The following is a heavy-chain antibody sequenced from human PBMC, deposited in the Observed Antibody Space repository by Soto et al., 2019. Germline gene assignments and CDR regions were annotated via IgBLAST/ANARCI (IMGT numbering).Heavy chain of an antibody. Sequence: GASVKVSCKVSGYTLTELSMHWVRQAPGKGLEWMGGFDPEDGETIYAQKFQGRVTMTEDTSTDTAYMELSSPSSEDTAVYYCATANPVHYVFWSGYYRNSAWYYYVMDVWGQGTTVTVSS. CDR1: GYTLTELS. CDR3: ATANPVHYVFWSGYYRNSAWYYYVMDV. J-gene: IGHJ6*02. CDR2: FDPEDGET. D-gene: IGHD3-3*01. V-gene: IGHV1-24*01.